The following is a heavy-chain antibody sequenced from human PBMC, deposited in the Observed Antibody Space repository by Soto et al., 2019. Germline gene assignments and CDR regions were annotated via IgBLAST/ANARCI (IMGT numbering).Heavy chain of an antibody. CDR2: IIPIFGTA. V-gene: IGHV1-69*01. CDR1: GGTFSSYA. D-gene: IGHD3-22*01. Sequence: QVQLVQSGAEVKKPGSSVKVSCKASGGTFSSYAISWVRQAPGQGLEWMGGIIPIFGTANYAQKFQGRVTITADESTSTAYMELSSLRSEDTAVYYCARKPYYYDTIGRDDFDIWGQGTMVTVSS. CDR3: ARKPYYYDTIGRDDFDI. J-gene: IGHJ3*02.